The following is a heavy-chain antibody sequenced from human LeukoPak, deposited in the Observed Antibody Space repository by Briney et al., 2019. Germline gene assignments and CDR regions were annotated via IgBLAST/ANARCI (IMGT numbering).Heavy chain of an antibody. CDR3: AKKKPPGPGVGYYFDY. CDR2: ISNGGDNT. Sequence: PGGSLRLSCAASGFTFSTYGMTWVRQAPGKGLEWVSAISNGGDNTYYADSVKGRFTISSDKSKNTLYLQMNSLRAEDTAVYYCAKKKPPGPGVGYYFDYWGQGTLVTVSS. D-gene: IGHD2-2*03. V-gene: IGHV3-23*01. CDR1: GFTFSTYG. J-gene: IGHJ4*02.